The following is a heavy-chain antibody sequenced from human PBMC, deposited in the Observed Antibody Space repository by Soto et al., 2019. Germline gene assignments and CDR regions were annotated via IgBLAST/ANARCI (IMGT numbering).Heavy chain of an antibody. Sequence: QVQLVESGGGVVQPGRSLRLSCAASGFTFSSYGMHWVRQAPGKGLEWVAVIWYDGSNKYYADSVKGPFTISRVNSKHPLYLPMNSLTAGHTALYSCARDYERGGFDSCGQGPLVTVSS. J-gene: IGHJ4*02. CDR1: GFTFSSYG. V-gene: IGHV3-33*03. CDR2: IWYDGSNK. D-gene: IGHD4-17*01. CDR3: ARDYERGGFDS.